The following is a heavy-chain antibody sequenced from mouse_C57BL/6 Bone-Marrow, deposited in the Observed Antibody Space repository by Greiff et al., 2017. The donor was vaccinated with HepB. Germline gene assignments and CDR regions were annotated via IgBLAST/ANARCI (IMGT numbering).Heavy chain of an antibody. V-gene: IGHV1-82*01. CDR3: ARWGVTTFDY. CDR2: IYPGDGDT. D-gene: IGHD2-2*01. CDR1: GYAFSSSW. J-gene: IGHJ2*01. Sequence: QVQLQQSGPELVKPGASVKISCKASGYAFSSSWMNWVKQRPGKGLEWIGRIYPGDGDTKYNGKFKGKATLTADKSSSTAYMQLSSLTSEDSAVYFCARWGVTTFDYWGQGTTLTVSS.